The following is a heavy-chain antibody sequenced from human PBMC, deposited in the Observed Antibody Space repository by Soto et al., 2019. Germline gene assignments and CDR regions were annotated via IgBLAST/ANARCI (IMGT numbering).Heavy chain of an antibody. V-gene: IGHV4-39*07. CDR3: ARAGSTWSFSKPNWFDP. D-gene: IGHD3-10*01. CDR1: GGSISSSSYY. J-gene: IGHJ5*02. CDR2: IYYSGST. Sequence: SETLSLTCTVSGGSISSSSYYWGWIRQPPGKGLEWIGSIYYSGSTYYNPSLKSRVTISVDTSKNQFSLKLSSVTAADTAVYYCARAGSTWSFSKPNWFDPWGQGTLVTVSS.